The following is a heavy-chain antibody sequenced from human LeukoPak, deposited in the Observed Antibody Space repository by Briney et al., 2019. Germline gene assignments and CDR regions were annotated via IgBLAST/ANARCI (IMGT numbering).Heavy chain of an antibody. D-gene: IGHD2-21*02. J-gene: IGHJ3*02. CDR2: IYYSGST. CDR1: GGSISSYY. V-gene: IGHV4-59*01. Sequence: SETLSLTCTVSGGSISSYYWSWIRQPPGKGLKWIGYIYYSGSTNYNPSLKSRVTISVDTSKNQFSLKLSSVTAADTAVYYCARDIEAYCGGDCSSEAFDIWGQGTMVTVSS. CDR3: ARDIEAYCGGDCSSEAFDI.